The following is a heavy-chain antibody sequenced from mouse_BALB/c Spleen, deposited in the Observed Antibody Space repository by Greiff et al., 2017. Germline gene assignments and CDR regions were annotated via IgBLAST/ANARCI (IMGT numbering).Heavy chain of an antibody. CDR3: DKDYYYGSAWFDY. J-gene: IGHJ3*01. CDR2: IWGGGST. V-gene: IGHV2-6-5*01. Sequence: QVQLKESGPGLVAPSQSLSITCTVSGFSLTDYGVSWIRQPPGKGLEWLGVIWGGGSTYYNSALKSRLSIGKDNSKSQVFLKMNSLQTDDTAMYYSDKDYYYGSAWFDYWGQGTLVTVSA. CDR1: GFSLTDYG. D-gene: IGHD2-1*01.